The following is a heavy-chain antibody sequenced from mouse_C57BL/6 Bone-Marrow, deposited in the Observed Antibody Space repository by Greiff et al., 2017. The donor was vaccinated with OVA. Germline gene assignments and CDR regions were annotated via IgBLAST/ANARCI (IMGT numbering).Heavy chain of an antibody. CDR3: ARLGPRYWYFDV. V-gene: IGHV5-17*01. J-gene: IGHJ1*03. CDR1: GFTFSDYG. CDR2: ISSGSSTI. Sequence: EVKLQESGGGLVKPGGSLKLSCAASGFTFSDYGMHWVRQAPEKGLEWVAYISSGSSTIYYADTVKGRFTISRDNAKNTLFLQMTSLRSEDTAMYYCARLGPRYWYFDVWGTGTTVTVSS. D-gene: IGHD4-1*01.